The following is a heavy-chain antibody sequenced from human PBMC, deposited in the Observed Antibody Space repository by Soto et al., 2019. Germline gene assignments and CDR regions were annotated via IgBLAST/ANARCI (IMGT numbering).Heavy chain of an antibody. CDR3: AKASYCNFYFRSRYFSSIDP. J-gene: IGHJ5*02. CDR2: ISGSGGST. D-gene: IGHD3-3*01. Sequence: GGSLRLSCAASGFTFSSYAMSWVRQAPGKGLEWVSAISGSGGSTYYADSVKGRFTISSDNSKNTQYLQMNRLRAEDTAVYYCAKASYCNFYFRSRYFSSIDPWGKGTLVTVSS. CDR1: GFTFSSYA. V-gene: IGHV3-23*01.